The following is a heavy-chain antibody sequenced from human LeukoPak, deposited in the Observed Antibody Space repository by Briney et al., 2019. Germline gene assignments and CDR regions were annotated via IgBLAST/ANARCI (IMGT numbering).Heavy chain of an antibody. CDR2: IFYSGKT. J-gene: IGHJ5*02. D-gene: IGHD2-2*03. Sequence: SETLSLTCTVSNGSMTSDSYYWAWVRQPPGKGLEWIGTIFYSGKTYYSASLKSRVTVSLDTSKKNFSLRLSSVTAADTAVYYCARLWIVAAWFDAWGQGALVTVSS. V-gene: IGHV4-39*02. CDR3: ARLWIVAAWFDA. CDR1: NGSMTSDSYY.